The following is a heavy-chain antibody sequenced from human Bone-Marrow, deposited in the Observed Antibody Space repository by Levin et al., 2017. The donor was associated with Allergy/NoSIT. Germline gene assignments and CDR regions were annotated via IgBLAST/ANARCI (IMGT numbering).Heavy chain of an antibody. V-gene: IGHV4-61*01. CDR3: ARANDGYSNDAFHV. D-gene: IGHD2-21*01. Sequence: PGGSLRLSCTISGDSGDFIGTYHWSWIRQSPGKGLEWIGYVYYSGSSYRNPSLKSRVTISVDTSRNRFSLKLSSVTAADTAVYYCARANDGYSNDAFHVWGQGTMVTVSS. CDR2: VYYSGSS. J-gene: IGHJ3*01. CDR1: GDSGDFIGTYH.